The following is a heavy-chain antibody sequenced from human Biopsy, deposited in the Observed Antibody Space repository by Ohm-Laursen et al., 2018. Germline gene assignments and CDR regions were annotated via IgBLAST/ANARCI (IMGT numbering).Heavy chain of an antibody. CDR1: GYTFAGYY. V-gene: IGHV1-2*02. J-gene: IGHJ6*02. Sequence: ASVKVSCKASGYTFAGYYLHWVRQAPGHGLEWMGWINPNSGNANYAQSFQGRLTVTRDTSISTAYMELTSLTFDDTAIYYCARVPAYPSIDGYYGLDPWGQGTTVIVSS. CDR3: ARVPAYPSIDGYYGLDP. D-gene: IGHD3-3*01. CDR2: INPNSGNA.